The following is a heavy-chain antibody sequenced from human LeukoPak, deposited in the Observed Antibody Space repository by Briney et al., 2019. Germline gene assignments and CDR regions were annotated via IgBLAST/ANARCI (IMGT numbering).Heavy chain of an antibody. D-gene: IGHD3-16*01. CDR2: MYYSGST. Sequence: PSETLSLTCTVSGGSISSSSYYWGWIRQPPGKGLEWIGSMYYSGSTYYNPSLKSRVTISVDTSKNQFSLKLSSVTAADTAVYYCARGRIMITFGGVNWFDPWGQGTLVTVSS. V-gene: IGHV4-39*07. CDR1: GGSISSSSYY. CDR3: ARGRIMITFGGVNWFDP. J-gene: IGHJ5*02.